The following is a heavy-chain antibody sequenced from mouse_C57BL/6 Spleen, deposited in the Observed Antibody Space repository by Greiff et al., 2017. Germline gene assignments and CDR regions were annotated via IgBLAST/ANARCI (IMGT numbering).Heavy chain of an antibody. D-gene: IGHD1-1*01. Sequence: EVQLVESGPGLVKPSPSLTLSCSATGYSFTSCCYSNLIRQPAKNLLEWVGFIPYDGSNNYNANLKNLISITRDTSTNHFYLKLNYVTTEDTATYYCARSHCNYGSCYMDFGCWGHSATVTVA. V-gene: IGHV3-6*01. J-gene: IGHJ2*01. CDR2: IPYDGSN. CDR3: ARSHCNYGSCYMDFGC. CDR1: GYSFTSCCY.